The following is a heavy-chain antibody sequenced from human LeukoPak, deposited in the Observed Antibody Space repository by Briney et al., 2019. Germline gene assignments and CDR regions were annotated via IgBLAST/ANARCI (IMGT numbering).Heavy chain of an antibody. CDR1: GFTFSSYS. CDR2: ISSSSSYV. D-gene: IGHD3-22*01. Sequence: GGSLRLSCAASGFTFSSYSMNWVRQAPGKGLEWVSSISSSSSYVYYADSVKGRFTISRDNAKNSLYLQMNSLRAEDPAAYYCARAAGDSSGYYHESYHFDYGGQGTLVTVSS. V-gene: IGHV3-21*01. J-gene: IGHJ4*02. CDR3: ARAAGDSSGYYHESYHFDY.